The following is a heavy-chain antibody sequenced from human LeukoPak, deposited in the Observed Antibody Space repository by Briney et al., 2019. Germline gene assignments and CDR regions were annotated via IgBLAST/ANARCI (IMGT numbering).Heavy chain of an antibody. CDR3: TRSLDYGSGRPGY. Sequence: PGRTLRLSCAASGFTFSGSAMHWVRQASGKGREGVGRIRSKANSYATAYAASVKGRFTISRDDSKNTAYLQMNSLKTEDTAVYYCTRSLDYGSGRPGYWGQGTLVTVSS. V-gene: IGHV3-73*01. CDR2: IRSKANSYAT. CDR1: GFTFSGSA. D-gene: IGHD3-10*01. J-gene: IGHJ4*02.